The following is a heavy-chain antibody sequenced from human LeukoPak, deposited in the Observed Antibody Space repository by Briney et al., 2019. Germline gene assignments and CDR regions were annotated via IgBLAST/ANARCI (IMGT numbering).Heavy chain of an antibody. CDR3: ARGPPLAYYGTGGYSFFDY. V-gene: IGHV4-34*01. J-gene: IGHJ4*02. CDR2: PNHSRST. CDR1: AGTCYGFF. D-gene: IGHD3-22*01. Sequence: PSETLSLTSSAYAGTCYGFFWGRNPPRPGLGLEGIGDPNHSRSTNDNPSLKSRVTISVDTSRTQFSLNLRSVTAADTAVYYCARGPPLAYYGTGGYSFFDYWGQGILVTVSP.